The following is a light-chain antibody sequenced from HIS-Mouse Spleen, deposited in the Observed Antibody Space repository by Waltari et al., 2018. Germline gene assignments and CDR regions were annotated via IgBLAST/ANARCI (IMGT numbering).Light chain of an antibody. Sequence: QSALTQPASVSGSPGQSITISCTGTSSDVGAYSYVSWYEQHPGKASKLMIYDVSNRPSGVSNRFSGSKSGNTASLTISGLQAEDEADYYCSSYTSSSTYVFGTGTKVTVL. CDR1: SSDVGAYSY. CDR2: DVS. J-gene: IGLJ1*01. CDR3: SSYTSSSTYV. V-gene: IGLV2-14*03.